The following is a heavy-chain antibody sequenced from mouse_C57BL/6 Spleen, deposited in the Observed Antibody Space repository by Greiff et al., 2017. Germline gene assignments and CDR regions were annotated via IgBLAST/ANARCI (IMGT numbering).Heavy chain of an antibody. J-gene: IGHJ2*01. D-gene: IGHD1-1*01. Sequence: VQLQQPGAELVMPGASVKLSCKASGYTFTSYWMHWVKQRPGQGLEWIGEIDPSDSYTNYNQKLKGKSTLTVDKSSSTAYMQLSSLTSEDSAVYYCARNYGSSSYYFDYWGQGTTLTVSS. CDR2: IDPSDSYT. V-gene: IGHV1-69*01. CDR3: ARNYGSSSYYFDY. CDR1: GYTFTSYW.